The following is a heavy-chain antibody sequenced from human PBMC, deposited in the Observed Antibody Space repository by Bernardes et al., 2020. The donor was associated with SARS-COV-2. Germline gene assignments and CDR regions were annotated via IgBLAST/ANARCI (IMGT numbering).Heavy chain of an antibody. V-gene: IGHV4-39*01. CDR1: GGSISSSSYY. D-gene: IGHD1-1*01. J-gene: IGHJ6*02. Sequence: SETLSLTCTVSGGSISSSSYYWGWIRQPPGKGLEWIGSIYYSGSTYYNPSLKSLVTISVDTSKNQFSLKLSSVTAADTAVYYCAGEQPRILDYYYYYGMDVWGQGTTVTVSS. CDR3: AGEQPRILDYYYYYGMDV. CDR2: IYYSGST.